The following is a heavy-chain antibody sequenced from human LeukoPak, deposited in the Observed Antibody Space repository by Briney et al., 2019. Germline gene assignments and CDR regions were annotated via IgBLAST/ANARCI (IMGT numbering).Heavy chain of an antibody. CDR1: GFPFSSYW. D-gene: IGHD2-2*01. Sequence: GGSLRLSCVASGFPFSSYWMTWVRQAPGKGLEWVAVISYDGSNKYYADSVKGRFTISRDNSKNTLYLQMNSLRAEDTAVYYCARACSSTSCQTGPFDPWGQGTLVTVSS. CDR2: ISYDGSNK. CDR3: ARACSSTSCQTGPFDP. J-gene: IGHJ5*02. V-gene: IGHV3-30*03.